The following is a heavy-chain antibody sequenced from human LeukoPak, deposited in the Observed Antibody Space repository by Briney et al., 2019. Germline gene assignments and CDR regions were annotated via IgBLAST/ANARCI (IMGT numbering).Heavy chain of an antibody. J-gene: IGHJ4*02. Sequence: GGSLRLSCAASGFTFSSYAMSWVRQAPGKGLEWVSAISGSGGSTYYADSVKGRFTISRDNSKNTLYLQMDSLRAEDTAVYYCAKEPWYYYDSSGYGDYWGQGTLVTVSS. D-gene: IGHD3-22*01. CDR2: ISGSGGST. CDR3: AKEPWYYYDSSGYGDY. CDR1: GFTFSSYA. V-gene: IGHV3-23*01.